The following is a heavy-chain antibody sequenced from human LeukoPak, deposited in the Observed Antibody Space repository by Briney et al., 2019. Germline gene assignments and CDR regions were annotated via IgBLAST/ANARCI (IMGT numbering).Heavy chain of an antibody. CDR3: ARDPGFDCSSTSCYWGIYYYYMDV. CDR1: GYTFTSYD. V-gene: IGHV1-8*01. D-gene: IGHD2-2*01. Sequence: GASVKVSCKASGYTFTSYDINWVRQATGQGLEWMGWMNPNSGNTGYAQKFQGRVTMTRDTSTSTVYMELSSLRSEDTAVYYCARDPGFDCSSTSCYWGIYYYYMDVWGKGTTVTVSS. CDR2: MNPNSGNT. J-gene: IGHJ6*03.